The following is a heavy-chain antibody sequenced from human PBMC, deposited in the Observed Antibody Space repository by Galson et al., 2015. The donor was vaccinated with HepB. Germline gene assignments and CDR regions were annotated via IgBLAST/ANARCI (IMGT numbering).Heavy chain of an antibody. CDR3: ARRGYGDYSPFDY. CDR1: GFTVSNNY. D-gene: IGHD4-17*01. V-gene: IGHV3-53*01. CDR2: IYSGGNT. Sequence: SLRLSCAVSGFTVSNNYMSWVRQAPGKGLEWVSIIYSGGNTYHADSMKGRFTTSRDNSNNIVYLQMNRLRAEDTAVYYCARRGYGDYSPFDYWGQGTLVTVSS. J-gene: IGHJ4*02.